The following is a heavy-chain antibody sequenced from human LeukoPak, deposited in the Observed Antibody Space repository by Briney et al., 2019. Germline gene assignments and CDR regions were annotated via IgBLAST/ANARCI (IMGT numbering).Heavy chain of an antibody. J-gene: IGHJ6*03. D-gene: IGHD3-10*01. V-gene: IGHV1-2*06. CDR3: ARHHQYPITYYMDV. CDR1: GYTFTGYY. CDR2: INPNSGDT. Sequence: ASVKVSCKTSGYTFTGYYMHWVRQAPGQGLEWMGRINPNSGDTECAQKFQGRVTMTRDTSITTAYMALSRLRSDDTAMYYCARHHQYPITYYMDVWGKGTTVTVSS.